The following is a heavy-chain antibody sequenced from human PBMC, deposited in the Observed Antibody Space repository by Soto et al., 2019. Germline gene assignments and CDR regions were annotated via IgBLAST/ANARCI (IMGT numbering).Heavy chain of an antibody. CDR1: GFTFSSYA. Sequence: QVQLVESGGGVVQPGRSLRLSCAASGFTFSSYAMHWVRQAPGKGLEWVAVISYDGSNKYYADSVKGRFTISRDNSQNTLYLQMNSLRAEDTAVYYCARDFRPTRIAARFALDYWGQGTLVTVSS. CDR3: ARDFRPTRIAARFALDY. V-gene: IGHV3-30-3*01. J-gene: IGHJ4*02. D-gene: IGHD6-6*01. CDR2: ISYDGSNK.